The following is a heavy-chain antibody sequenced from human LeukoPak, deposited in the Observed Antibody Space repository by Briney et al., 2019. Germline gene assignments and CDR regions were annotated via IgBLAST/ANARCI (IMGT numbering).Heavy chain of an antibody. J-gene: IGHJ4*02. D-gene: IGHD2-21*01. CDR1: GGSITTYF. V-gene: IGHV4-4*07. Sequence: SETLSLTCSVSGGSITTYFWSWIRQPAGKGLEWIGRISTSGGTNYNPSLKSRITMSLDTSKSQFSLNLNSVAAADTAVYYCAGWRGDWYFFDYWGQGTLVTVSS. CDR2: ISTSGGT. CDR3: AGWRGDWYFFDY.